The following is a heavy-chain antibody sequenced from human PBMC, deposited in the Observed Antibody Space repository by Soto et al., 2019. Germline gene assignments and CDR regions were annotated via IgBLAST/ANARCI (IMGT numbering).Heavy chain of an antibody. V-gene: IGHV4-38-2*01. CDR1: GYSISNGDY. CDR3: ARNTSTYFDS. J-gene: IGHJ4*02. Sequence: SETLSLTCAVSGYSISNGDYWGWIRQAPGKGLEWIGSVYYSGSTHYEPSLRGRIAISVDTLKSQFSLRLPSVTAADTAMYFCARNTSTYFDSWGQGIPVTVYS. CDR2: VYYSGST.